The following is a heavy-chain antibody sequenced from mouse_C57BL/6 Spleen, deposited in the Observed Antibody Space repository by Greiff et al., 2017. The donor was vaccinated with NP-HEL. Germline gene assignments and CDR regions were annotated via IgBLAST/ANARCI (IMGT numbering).Heavy chain of an antibody. J-gene: IGHJ4*01. CDR2: LYWDDAK. CDR3: ARSYGSYAMDY. CDR1: GFSLSTSGMG. V-gene: IGHV8-12*01. Sequence: QVTLKESGPGILQSSQTLSLSCSFSGFSLSTSGMGVSWIRQPSGKGLEWLAHLYWDDAKRYNPSLKSRLTISKDTSSTQVFLKITSVDTADTATYYCARSYGSYAMDYWGQETSVTVSS. D-gene: IGHD2-2*01.